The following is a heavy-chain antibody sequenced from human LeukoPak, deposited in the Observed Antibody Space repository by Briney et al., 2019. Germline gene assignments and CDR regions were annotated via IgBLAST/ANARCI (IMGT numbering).Heavy chain of an antibody. Sequence: GGSLRLSCAASGFTFSSYGMHWVRQAPGKGLEWVAVIWYDGSNKYYADSVKGRFTISRDNSKNTLYLQMNSLRAEDTAVYYCAKEMDYYDSSGYSFFDYWGQGTLVTVSS. CDR1: GFTFSSYG. J-gene: IGHJ4*02. CDR2: IWYDGSNK. V-gene: IGHV3-33*06. CDR3: AKEMDYYDSSGYSFFDY. D-gene: IGHD3-22*01.